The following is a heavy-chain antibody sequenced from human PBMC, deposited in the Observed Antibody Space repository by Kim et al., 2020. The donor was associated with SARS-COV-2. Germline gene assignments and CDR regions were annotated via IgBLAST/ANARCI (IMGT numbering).Heavy chain of an antibody. CDR3: AKKMPCTRTTGSYFDY. V-gene: IGHV3-23*01. CDR2: IGHSGDLT. D-gene: IGHD2-2*01. Sequence: GGSLRLSCTASGFTFSTYALSWVRQAPGKGLEWVAAIGHSGDLTYYGDSERGRFTISRHNSKNTPYLQMASPRADDTAVYSGAKKMPCTRTTGSYFDYWG. CDR1: GFTFSTYA. J-gene: IGHJ4*01.